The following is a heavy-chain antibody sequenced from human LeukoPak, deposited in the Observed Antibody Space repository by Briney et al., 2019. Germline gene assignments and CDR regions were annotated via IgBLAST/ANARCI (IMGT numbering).Heavy chain of an antibody. CDR2: INHSGST. D-gene: IGHD2-2*01. CDR1: GGSFSGYY. Sequence: SETLSLTCAVYGGSFSGYYWSWVRQPPGKGLEWIGEINHSGSTNYNPSLKSRVTISVDTSKNQFSLKLSSVTAADTAVYYCARLLRTARRFDPWGQGTLVTVSS. J-gene: IGHJ5*02. CDR3: ARLLRTARRFDP. V-gene: IGHV4-34*01.